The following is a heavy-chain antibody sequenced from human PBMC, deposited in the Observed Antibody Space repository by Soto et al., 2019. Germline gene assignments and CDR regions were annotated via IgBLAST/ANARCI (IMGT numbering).Heavy chain of an antibody. CDR3: AKALGELSPESYDY. V-gene: IGHV3-30*18. D-gene: IGHD3-16*02. J-gene: IGHJ4*02. CDR2: ISYDGSDK. Sequence: QVQLVESGGGVVQPGRSLRLSCAASGFTFSSYAMHWVRQAPGKGLEWVAVISYDGSDKYYADSVKGRFTISRDNSKNTLTLLMNSLRADDTAVYYCAKALGELSPESYDYWGQGTLITVSS. CDR1: GFTFSSYA.